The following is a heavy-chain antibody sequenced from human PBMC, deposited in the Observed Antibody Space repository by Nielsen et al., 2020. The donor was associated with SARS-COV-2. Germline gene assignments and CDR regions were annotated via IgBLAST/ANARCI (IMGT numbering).Heavy chain of an antibody. CDR3: ASWGRYCSSTSCYYWFDP. CDR2: ISAYNGNT. V-gene: IGHV1-18*01. CDR1: GYTFTSYG. D-gene: IGHD2-2*01. Sequence: ASVKVSCKASGYTFTSYGISWVRQAPGQGLEWMGWISAYNGNTNYAQKLQGRVTMTTDTSTSTAYMELRSLRSDDTAVYYCASWGRYCSSTSCYYWFDPWSQGTLVTVSS. J-gene: IGHJ5*02.